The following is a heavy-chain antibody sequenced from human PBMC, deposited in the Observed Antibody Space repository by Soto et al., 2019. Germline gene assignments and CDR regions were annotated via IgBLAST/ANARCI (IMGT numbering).Heavy chain of an antibody. V-gene: IGHV4-30-2*01. Sequence: QLQLQESGSGLVKPSQTLSLTCAVSGGSISSGGYSWSWIRQPPGKGLEWIGYSYHRGSTYYNPSLKSRVTISVNRSKNQFSLKLSSVTAADTAVYYCARAGGLGAVAVDYWGQGTLVTVSS. CDR1: GGSISSGGYS. CDR3: ARAGGLGAVAVDY. J-gene: IGHJ4*02. CDR2: SYHRGST. D-gene: IGHD6-19*01.